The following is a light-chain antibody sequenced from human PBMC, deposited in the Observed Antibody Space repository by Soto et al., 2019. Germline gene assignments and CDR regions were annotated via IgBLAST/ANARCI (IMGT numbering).Light chain of an antibody. Sequence: DIQMTQSPSTLSAAGGDRVTITCRASQSISSWLAWYQQKPGKAPKLLIYRASSLESRVPSRFSGSGSGTEFTLTISSLQPDDFATYYCQQYNNYWTFGQGTKVEIK. J-gene: IGKJ1*01. CDR1: QSISSW. V-gene: IGKV1-5*03. CDR3: QQYNNYWT. CDR2: RAS.